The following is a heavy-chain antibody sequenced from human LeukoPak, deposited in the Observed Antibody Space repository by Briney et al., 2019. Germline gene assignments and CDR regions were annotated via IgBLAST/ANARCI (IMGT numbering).Heavy chain of an antibody. CDR3: ARHSGYYKSDDY. CDR1: GFTFSSYE. CDR2: ISSSGSTI. Sequence: SGGSLRLSCAASGFTFSSYEMNWVRQARGKGLEWVSYISSSGSTIYYADSVKGRFTISRDNAKNSLYLQMNSLRAEETAVYYCARHSGYYKSDDYWGQGTLVTVSS. J-gene: IGHJ4*02. V-gene: IGHV3-48*03. D-gene: IGHD3-22*01.